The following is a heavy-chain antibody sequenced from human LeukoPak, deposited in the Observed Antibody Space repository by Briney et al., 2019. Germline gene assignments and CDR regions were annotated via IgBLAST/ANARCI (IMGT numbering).Heavy chain of an antibody. CDR2: IYHNGNT. Sequence: SETLSPTCTVSTYSISSGYYWGWIRQPPGKGLEWIGNIYHNGNTYYNPPLKSRVTISVDTSKNQFSLKLSSVTAADTAVYYCARGTGGYGHAFDIWGQGTMVTVSS. D-gene: IGHD6-25*01. CDR3: ARGTGGYGHAFDI. J-gene: IGHJ3*02. V-gene: IGHV4-38-2*02. CDR1: TYSISSGYY.